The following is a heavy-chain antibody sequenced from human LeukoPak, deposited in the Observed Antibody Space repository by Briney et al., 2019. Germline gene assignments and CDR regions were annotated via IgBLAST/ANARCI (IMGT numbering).Heavy chain of an antibody. D-gene: IGHD3-10*01. CDR2: INRSGSS. CDR3: VRGLWGDAFAGSWFDP. CDR1: GESLGDYY. V-gene: IGHV4-34*01. J-gene: IGHJ5*02. Sequence: PSETLSLTCAVYGESLGDYYWSWIRQPPGKGLEWIGEINRSGSSNYNPSLKSRVAISVDTSKNQYSLKLSSVTAADTTVYYCVRGLWGDAFAGSWFDPWGQGNTVTVSS.